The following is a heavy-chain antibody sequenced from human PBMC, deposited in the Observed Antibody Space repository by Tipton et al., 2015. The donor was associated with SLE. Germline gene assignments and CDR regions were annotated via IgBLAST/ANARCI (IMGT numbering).Heavy chain of an antibody. D-gene: IGHD3-10*01. J-gene: IGHJ4*02. Sequence: SLRLSCAASGFTFSSYSMNWVRQAPGKGLEWVSSISSSSTYIYYADSVKGRFTISRDNAKKSLYLQMNSLRAEDTAVYYCARDQGDPYYFDYWGQGTLVTVSS. CDR2: ISSSSTYI. CDR3: ARDQGDPYYFDY. V-gene: IGHV3-21*01. CDR1: GFTFSSYS.